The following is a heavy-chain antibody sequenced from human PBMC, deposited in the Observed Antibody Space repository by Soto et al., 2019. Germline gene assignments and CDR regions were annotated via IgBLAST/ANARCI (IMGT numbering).Heavy chain of an antibody. V-gene: IGHV1-46*01. CDR3: ATGWEYCTNGVCYEAPTAD. CDR2: VNPSGGST. CDR1: GYTFTSYY. D-gene: IGHD2-8*01. J-gene: IGHJ4*02. Sequence: ASVKVSCKASGYTFTSYYMHWVRQAPGQGLEWMGIVNPSGGSTSYAQKFQGRVTMTRDTSTSTVYMELSSLRSEDTAVYYCATGWEYCTNGVCYEAPTADWGQGTLVTVSS.